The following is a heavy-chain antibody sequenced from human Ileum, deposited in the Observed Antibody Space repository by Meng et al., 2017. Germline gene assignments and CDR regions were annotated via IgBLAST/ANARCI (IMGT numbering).Heavy chain of an antibody. Sequence: GESLKISCVASGFTFSPYTANWVRQAPGKGLEWVSSISSSTRYIYYADSVQGRFTISRDHARNSLYLQMNNLRPDDTAVYYCARGGAAGTPVTYAFDIWGQG. V-gene: IGHV3-21*01. D-gene: IGHD6-25*01. CDR2: ISSSTRYI. CDR3: ARGGAAGTPVTYAFDI. CDR1: GFTFSPYT. J-gene: IGHJ3*02.